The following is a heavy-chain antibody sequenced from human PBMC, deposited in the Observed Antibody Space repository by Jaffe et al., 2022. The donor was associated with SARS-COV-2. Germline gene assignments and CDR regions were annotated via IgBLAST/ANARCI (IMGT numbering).Heavy chain of an antibody. J-gene: IGHJ4*02. CDR3: AREWEDSGFESFDY. V-gene: IGHV3-48*03. D-gene: IGHD1-26*01. CDR2: ISGSGSAI. CDR1: GFTFSNYE. Sequence: EVQLVESGGGLVQPGGSLRLSCAASGFTFSNYEMIWLRQAPGKGLEWVSYISGSGSAIYYADSVKGRFTISRDNAKSSLYLRMNSLRAEDTAVYYCAREWEDSGFESFDYWGQGTLITVSS.